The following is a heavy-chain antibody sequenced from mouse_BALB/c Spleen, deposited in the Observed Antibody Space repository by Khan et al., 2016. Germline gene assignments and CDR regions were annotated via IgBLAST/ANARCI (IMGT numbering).Heavy chain of an antibody. V-gene: IGHV9-3-1*01. D-gene: IGHD2-4*01. CDR2: INTYSGEP. J-gene: IGHJ2*01. Sequence: QIQLVQSGPELKKPGETVKVSCKASGYTFTNYGMNWVKQAPGKGLKWMGWINTYSGEPTYADDFKGRFAFSLDTSANTAYLQINNLKNADTATYFCASGEMDDYQYYFDYWGQGTILTVSS. CDR3: ASGEMDDYQYYFDY. CDR1: GYTFTNYG.